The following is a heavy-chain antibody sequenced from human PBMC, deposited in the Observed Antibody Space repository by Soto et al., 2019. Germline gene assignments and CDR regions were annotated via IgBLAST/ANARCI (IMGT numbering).Heavy chain of an antibody. V-gene: IGHV3-21*01. D-gene: IGHD1-1*01. CDR2: ISTSSTFI. Sequence: EVRLAESGGGLVKPGGSLTLSCAVSGFTFSSWTMNWVRQAPGKGLEWVSPISTSSTFIYYADSVKGRFTISRDNAKDSLYLNMNNLRADDTAVYYCAKGGTHFDYWGQGTLLTVSS. CDR3: AKGGTHFDY. J-gene: IGHJ4*02. CDR1: GFTFSSWT.